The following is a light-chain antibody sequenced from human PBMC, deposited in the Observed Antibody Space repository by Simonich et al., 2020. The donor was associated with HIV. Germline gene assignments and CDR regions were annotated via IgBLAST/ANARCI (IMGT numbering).Light chain of an antibody. CDR3: SSYTSRSTWV. Sequence: QSALTQPASVSGSPGQSIPISCTGTSSDVGGYNYVSWYQQHPGKAPKLMIYDVSKRPSGVSNRFSGSKSGNTASLTISGLQAEDEADYYCSSYTSRSTWVFGGGTKLTVL. J-gene: IGLJ3*02. CDR2: DVS. CDR1: SSDVGGYNY. V-gene: IGLV2-14*01.